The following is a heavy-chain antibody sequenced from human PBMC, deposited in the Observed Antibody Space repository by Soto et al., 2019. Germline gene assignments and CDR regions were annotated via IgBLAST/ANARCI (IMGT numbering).Heavy chain of an antibody. CDR2: ISAYNGNT. Sequence: GASVKTSCKASGYTVTSYGISWVRQAPGQGLEWMGWISAYNGNTNYAQKLQGRVTMTTDTSTSTAYMELRSLRSDDTAVYYCARVATRVTTAAWFDPWGQGTLVTVSS. CDR3: ARVATRVTTAAWFDP. V-gene: IGHV1-18*04. D-gene: IGHD4-17*01. J-gene: IGHJ5*02. CDR1: GYTVTSYG.